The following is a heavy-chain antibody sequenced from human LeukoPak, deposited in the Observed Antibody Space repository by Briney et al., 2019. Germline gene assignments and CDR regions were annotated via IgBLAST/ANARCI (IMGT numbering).Heavy chain of an antibody. CDR1: GGTFSSYA. D-gene: IGHD3-10*01. J-gene: IGHJ5*02. Sequence: ASVKVSCKASGGTFSSYAISWVRQAPGQGLEWMGRIIPILGIANYAQKFQGRVTITADKSTSTAYMELSSLRSEDTAVYYCARDLSNYYGSGRDPLLVAMYNWFDPWGQGTLVTVSS. CDR2: IIPILGIA. V-gene: IGHV1-69*04. CDR3: ARDLSNYYGSGRDPLLVAMYNWFDP.